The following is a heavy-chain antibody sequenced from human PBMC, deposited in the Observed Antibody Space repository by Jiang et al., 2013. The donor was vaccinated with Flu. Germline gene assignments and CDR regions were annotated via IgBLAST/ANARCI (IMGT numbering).Heavy chain of an antibody. V-gene: IGHV2-5*02. Sequence: KPTQTLTLTCTFSGFSLSTSGVGVGWIRQPPGKALEWLALIYWDDDKRYSPSLKSRLTITRDTSKNQVVLTMTNVDPVDTATYYCAHSMIIFGGVIVGFDYWGQGTLVTVSS. CDR3: AHSMIIFGGVIVGFDY. J-gene: IGHJ4*02. D-gene: IGHD3-16*02. CDR2: IYWDDDK. CDR1: GFSLSTSGVG.